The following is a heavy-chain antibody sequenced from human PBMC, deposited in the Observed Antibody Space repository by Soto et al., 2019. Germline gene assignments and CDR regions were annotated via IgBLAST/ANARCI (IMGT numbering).Heavy chain of an antibody. Sequence: GESLKISCKGSGYSFTSYWIGWVRQMPGKGLEWMGIIYPGDSDTRYSPSFQGQVTISADKSISTAYLQWSSLKASDTAMYYCARMQLLRNTNYYYYGMDVWGQGTTVTVSS. V-gene: IGHV5-51*01. CDR2: IYPGDSDT. CDR3: ARMQLLRNTNYYYYGMDV. CDR1: GYSFTSYW. D-gene: IGHD2-15*01. J-gene: IGHJ6*02.